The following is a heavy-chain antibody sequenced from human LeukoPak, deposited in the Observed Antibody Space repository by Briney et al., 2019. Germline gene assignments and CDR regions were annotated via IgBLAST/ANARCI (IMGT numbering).Heavy chain of an antibody. J-gene: IGHJ4*02. CDR2: LYYSGST. D-gene: IGHD3-22*01. CDR3: ARGHLYYYDSSGYYQSYFDY. Sequence: PSQTLSLTCTVSGGSISSGGYYWSWIRQHPGKRLEWIGYLYYSGSTYYNPSLKSRVTISVDASKNQFSLKLSSVTAADTAVYYCARGHLYYYDSSGYYQSYFDYWGQGTLVTVSS. V-gene: IGHV4-31*03. CDR1: GGSISSGGYY.